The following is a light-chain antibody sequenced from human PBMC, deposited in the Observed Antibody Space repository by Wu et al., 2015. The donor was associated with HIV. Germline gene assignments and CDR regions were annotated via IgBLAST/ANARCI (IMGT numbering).Light chain of an antibody. CDR1: QSLSSY. J-gene: IGKJ4*01. Sequence: VLTQSPTTLSLSPGERATLSCRASQSLSSYLAWYQQKGGQAPRLLIYDASHRASGIPARFSGSGSGTDFTLTISSLEPEDSALYYCQHRYNWPLTFGGGTKVEIK. CDR3: QHRYNWPLT. V-gene: IGKV3-11*01. CDR2: DAS.